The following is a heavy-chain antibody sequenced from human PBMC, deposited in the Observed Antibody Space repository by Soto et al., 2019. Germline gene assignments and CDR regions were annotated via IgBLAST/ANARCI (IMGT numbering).Heavy chain of an antibody. CDR3: ARRIDFWSGSRSDNFLFDY. CDR1: GGSISSSSYY. D-gene: IGHD3-3*01. J-gene: IGHJ4*02. CDR2: IYYSGST. Sequence: QLQLQESGPGLVKPSETLSLTCTVSGGSISSSSYYWGWIRQPPGKGLEWIGSIYYSGSTYYNPSLKSRVTISVDTSKNQFSLKLSSVTAADTAVYYCARRIDFWSGSRSDNFLFDYWGQGTLVTVSS. V-gene: IGHV4-39*01.